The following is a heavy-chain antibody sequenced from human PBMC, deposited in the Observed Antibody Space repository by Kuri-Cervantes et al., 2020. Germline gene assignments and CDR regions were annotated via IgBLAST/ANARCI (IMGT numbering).Heavy chain of an antibody. CDR3: ARDRLYYYDSSGRGTRYFDI. V-gene: IGHV3-30*03. D-gene: IGHD3-22*01. Sequence: GESPRLSCAASGFTFSSYGMHWVRQAPGKGLEWVAVISYDGSNKYYADSVKGRFTISRDNSKNTLYLQMNSLRAEDTAVYYCARDRLYYYDSSGRGTRYFDIWGQGTMVTVSS. CDR2: ISYDGSNK. J-gene: IGHJ3*02. CDR1: GFTFSSYG.